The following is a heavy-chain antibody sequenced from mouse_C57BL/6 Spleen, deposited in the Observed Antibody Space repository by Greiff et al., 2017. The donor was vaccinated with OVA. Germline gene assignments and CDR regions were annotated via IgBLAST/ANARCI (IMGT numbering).Heavy chain of an antibody. V-gene: IGHV5-4*01. CDR2: ISDGGSYT. Sequence: DVQLVESGGGLVKPGGSLKLSCAASGFTFSSYAMSWVRQTPEKRLEWVATISDGGSYTYYPDNVKGRFTISRDNAKNNLYLQMSHLKSEDTAMYYCARVGPLAYWGQGTLVTVSA. CDR1: GFTFSSYA. CDR3: ARVGPLAY. J-gene: IGHJ3*01.